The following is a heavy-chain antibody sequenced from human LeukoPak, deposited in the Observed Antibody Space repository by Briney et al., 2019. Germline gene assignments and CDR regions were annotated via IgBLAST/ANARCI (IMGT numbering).Heavy chain of an antibody. J-gene: IGHJ6*02. CDR2: ISSSGSTI. D-gene: IGHD3-3*01. CDR1: GFTFSSSW. V-gene: IGHV3-11*01. CDR3: ARDKRDFWRGYHGQYYYYGMDV. Sequence: GGSLRLSCAASGFTFSSSWMSWIRQAPGKGLEWVSYISSSGSTIYYADSVKGRFTISRDNAKNSLYLQMNSLRAEDTAVYYCARDKRDFWRGYHGQYYYYGMDVWGQGTTVTVSS.